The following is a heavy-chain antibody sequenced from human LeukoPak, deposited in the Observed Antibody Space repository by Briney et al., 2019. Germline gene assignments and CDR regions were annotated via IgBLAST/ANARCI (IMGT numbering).Heavy chain of an antibody. V-gene: IGHV6-1*01. CDR2: TYYRSTWYN. D-gene: IGHD2-2*01. Sequence: SQTLSLACAISGDIVSSNSVTWNWIRQSPSRGLEWLGRTYYRSTWYNDYAVSVRGRITVNPDTSKNQFSLHLNSVTPEDTAVYYCARRLTQYDCFDPWGQGILVTVSS. J-gene: IGHJ5*02. CDR1: GDIVSSNSVT. CDR3: ARRLTQYDCFDP.